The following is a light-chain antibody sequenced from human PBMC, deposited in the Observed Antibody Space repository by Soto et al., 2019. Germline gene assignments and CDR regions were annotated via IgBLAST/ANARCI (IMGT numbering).Light chain of an antibody. CDR3: CSYAGSSTLYV. V-gene: IGLV2-23*01. CDR2: EGS. Sequence: QSALTQPASVSGSPGQSITISCTGTSSDVGSYNLVSWYQQHPGKAPKLMIYEGSKRPSGVSNRFSGSKSGNTASLTISGLQAEDEADYYCCSYAGSSTLYVFGTGTSSPS. CDR1: SSDVGSYNL. J-gene: IGLJ1*01.